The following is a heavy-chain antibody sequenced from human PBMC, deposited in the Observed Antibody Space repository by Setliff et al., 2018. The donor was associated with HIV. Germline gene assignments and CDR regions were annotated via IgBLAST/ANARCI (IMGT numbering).Heavy chain of an antibody. CDR3: ARHHPSVAVAGPFDR. Sequence: PSETLSLTCTVSGGSISSSNYYWGWIRQPPGKGLEWIGSIYSSGNTYYNPSLQSRLTISRDTSRNQFSLKLTSVTAADTAVYYCARHHPSVAVAGPFDRWGQGALVTVSS. J-gene: IGHJ4*02. CDR1: GGSISSSNYY. CDR2: IYSSGNT. V-gene: IGHV4-39*01. D-gene: IGHD6-19*01.